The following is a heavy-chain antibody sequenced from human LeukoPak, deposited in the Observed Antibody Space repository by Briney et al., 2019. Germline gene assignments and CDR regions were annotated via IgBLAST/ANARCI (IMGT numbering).Heavy chain of an antibody. CDR3: ARDCSGGSCYDGFDY. J-gene: IGHJ4*02. D-gene: IGHD2-15*01. V-gene: IGHV3-33*01. CDR1: GFTFSSYG. CDR2: IWYDGSNK. Sequence: PGRSLRVSCAASGFTFSSYGMHWVRQAPGKGLQWVAVIWYDGSNKYYADSVKGRFTISRDNSKNTLYLQMNSLRAEDTAVYYCARDCSGGSCYDGFDYWGQGTLVTVSS.